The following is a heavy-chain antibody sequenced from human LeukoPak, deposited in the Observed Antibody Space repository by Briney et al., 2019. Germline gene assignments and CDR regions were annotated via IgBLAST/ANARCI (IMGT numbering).Heavy chain of an antibody. D-gene: IGHD5-12*01. CDR2: LDSGGST. J-gene: IGHJ4*02. CDR3: AKAMDIVATTPFDY. V-gene: IGHV3-66*01. CDR1: GFTVSSNY. Sequence: GGSLRLSCAASGFTVSSNYMNWVRQAPGKGPEWVSVLDSGGSTYYADSVKGRFTISRDNSKNTLYLQMNSLRAEDTAVYYRAKAMDIVATTPFDYWGQGTLVTVSS.